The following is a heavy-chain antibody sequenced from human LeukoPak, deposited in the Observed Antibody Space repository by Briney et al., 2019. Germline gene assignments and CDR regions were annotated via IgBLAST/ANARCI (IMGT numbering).Heavy chain of an antibody. Sequence: GESLKISCKGSGNSFTSYWIGWVRQMPGKGLEWMGIIYPGDSDTRYSPSFQGQVTISADKSISTAYLQWSSLKASDTAMYYCARVFDSSGFYFDYWGQGTLVTVSS. J-gene: IGHJ4*02. V-gene: IGHV5-51*01. CDR3: ARVFDSSGFYFDY. CDR1: GNSFTSYW. CDR2: IYPGDSDT. D-gene: IGHD6-19*01.